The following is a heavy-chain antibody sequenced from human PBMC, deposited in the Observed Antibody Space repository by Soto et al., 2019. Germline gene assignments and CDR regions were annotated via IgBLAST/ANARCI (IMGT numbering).Heavy chain of an antibody. Sequence: GGSLRLSCAASGFTFSSYGMHWVRQAPGKGLEWVAVIWYDGSNKYYADSVKGRFTISRDNSKNTLYLQMNSLRAEDTAVYYCARAYSDSWSGYSYYGMDVWGQGTTVTVSS. J-gene: IGHJ6*02. V-gene: IGHV3-33*01. CDR3: ARAYSDSWSGYSYYGMDV. CDR1: GFTFSSYG. D-gene: IGHD3-3*01. CDR2: IWYDGSNK.